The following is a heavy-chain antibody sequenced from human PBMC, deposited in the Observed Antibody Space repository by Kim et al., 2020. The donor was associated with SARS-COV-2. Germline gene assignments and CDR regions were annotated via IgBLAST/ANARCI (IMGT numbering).Heavy chain of an antibody. CDR3: TTEPRYSSSWYGNWGYCYYGMDV. CDR2: IKSKTDGGTT. Sequence: GGSLRLSCAASGVTFSNAWMRWVRQAPGKGLEWVGRIKSKTDGGTTDYAAPVKGRFTIPRDDSKNTLYLQMNSLKTEDTAVYYCTTEPRYSSSWYGNWGYCYYGMDVWGQGTTVTVSS. D-gene: IGHD6-13*01. J-gene: IGHJ6*02. V-gene: IGHV3-15*01. CDR1: GVTFSNAW.